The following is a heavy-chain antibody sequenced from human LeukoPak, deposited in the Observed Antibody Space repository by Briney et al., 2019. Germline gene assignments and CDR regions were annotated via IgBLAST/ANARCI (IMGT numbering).Heavy chain of an antibody. J-gene: IGHJ5*02. V-gene: IGHV4-34*01. CDR1: GGSFSGYY. D-gene: IGHD3-16*01. CDR2: INHSGST. Sequence: KPSETLSLTCAVYGGSFSGYYWSWIRQPPGKGLEWIGEINHSGSTNYNPSLKSRVTISVDTSKNQFSLKLSSVTAADTAVYYCAREDRRGRWFDPWGQGTLVTVSS. CDR3: AREDRRGRWFDP.